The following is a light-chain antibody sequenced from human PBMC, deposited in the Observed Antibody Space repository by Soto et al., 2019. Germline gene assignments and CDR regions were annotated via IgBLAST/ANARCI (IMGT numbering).Light chain of an antibody. J-gene: IGKJ1*01. Sequence: DVQMTQSPSTLSGSVGDRVTITGRASQTISSWLAWYQQTLGKAPKIMIYKASTLKSGVPSRFRGSGSGTEFTLTISSLKPDDFETYYCQHYNSYSEAFGQGTKVEI. CDR2: KAS. CDR1: QTISSW. CDR3: QHYNSYSEA. V-gene: IGKV1-5*03.